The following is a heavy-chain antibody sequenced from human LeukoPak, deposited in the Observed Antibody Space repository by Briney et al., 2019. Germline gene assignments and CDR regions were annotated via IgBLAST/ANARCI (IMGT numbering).Heavy chain of an antibody. V-gene: IGHV4-4*07. CDR3: ARDSPRDYYDSSGYYYYAFDI. Sequence: SETLSLTCTVSGGSISSYYWSWIRQPAGKGLEWIGRIYTSASTNYNPSLKSRVTMSVDTSKNQFSLKLSTVTAADSAVYYCARDSPRDYYDSSGYYYYAFDIWGQGTMVTVSS. CDR1: GGSISSYY. D-gene: IGHD3-22*01. CDR2: IYTSAST. J-gene: IGHJ3*02.